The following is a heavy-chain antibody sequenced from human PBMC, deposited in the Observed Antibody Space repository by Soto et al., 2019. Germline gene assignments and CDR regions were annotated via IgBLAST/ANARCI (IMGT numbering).Heavy chain of an antibody. V-gene: IGHV3-53*01. D-gene: IGHD3-9*01. J-gene: IGHJ6*02. CDR3: ARSTYYDILTGSYYYYAMDV. CDR1: GFTVGSDY. CDR2: IYSEGTP. Sequence: GGSLRLSCAASGFTVGSDYMSWVRQAPGKGLEWVSVIYSEGTPYYADSVKGRFTISRENSNNTLYLHMNNLRAEDTAVYYCARSTYYDILTGSYYYYAMDVWGQGTTVTVSS.